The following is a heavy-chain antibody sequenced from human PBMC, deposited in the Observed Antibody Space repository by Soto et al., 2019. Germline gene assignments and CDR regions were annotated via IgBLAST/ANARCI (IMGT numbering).Heavy chain of an antibody. Sequence: QVQLVQSGAEVKKTGASVKLSCKASGYTFITSYYTHWVRQAPVQGLEWMGIINPTGTMTKYSERFQGRLTMPRDKSTSTDYMELSTLTSEDTAVYFCARDTGYDHDAFDIWGQGTMVTVSS. V-gene: IGHV1-46*01. CDR3: ARDTGYDHDAFDI. D-gene: IGHD5-12*01. CDR2: INPTGTMT. CDR1: GYTFITSYY. J-gene: IGHJ3*02.